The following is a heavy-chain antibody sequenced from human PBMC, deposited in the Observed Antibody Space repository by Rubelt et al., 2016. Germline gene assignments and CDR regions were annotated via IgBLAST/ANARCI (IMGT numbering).Heavy chain of an antibody. CDR1: GYTFTSYG. CDR3: ARDLPPVRRYNWNFPLDY. Sequence: QVQLVQSGAEVKKPGASVKVSCKASGYTFTSYGISWVRQAPGQGLEWMGWISAYNGNTHYAQKLQGRATMTTDTFTSTADRERRSLRTDDTAVYYCARDLPPVRRYNWNFPLDYWGQGTLVTVSS. D-gene: IGHD1-7*01. J-gene: IGHJ4*02. CDR2: ISAYNGNT. V-gene: IGHV1-18*01.